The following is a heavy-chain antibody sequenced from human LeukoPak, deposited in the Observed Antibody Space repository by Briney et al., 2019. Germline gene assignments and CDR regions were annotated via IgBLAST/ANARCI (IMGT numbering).Heavy chain of an antibody. CDR2: INHSGST. J-gene: IGHJ6*03. CDR1: GGFISSYY. CDR3: ARAEVQLLPRRLLYYYYMDV. Sequence: SETLSLTCTVSGGFISSYYWSWIRQPPGKGLEWIGEINHSGSTNYNPSLKSRVTISVDTSKNQFSLKLSSVTAADTAVYYCARAEVQLLPRRLLYYYYMDVWGKGTTVTVSS. D-gene: IGHD2-2*01. V-gene: IGHV4-34*01.